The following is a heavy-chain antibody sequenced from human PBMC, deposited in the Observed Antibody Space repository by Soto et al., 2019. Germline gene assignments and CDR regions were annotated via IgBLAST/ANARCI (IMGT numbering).Heavy chain of an antibody. J-gene: IGHJ4*02. CDR2: ISSSSSYI. D-gene: IGHD6-19*01. V-gene: IGHV3-21*01. CDR1: GFTFSSYS. Sequence: GGSLRLSCAASGFTFSSYSMNWVRQAPGKGLEWVSSISSSSSYIYYADSVKGRFTISRDNAKNSLYLQINSLRAEDTAVYYCARDIGDSSGWYGDYWGQGTLVTVSS. CDR3: ARDIGDSSGWYGDY.